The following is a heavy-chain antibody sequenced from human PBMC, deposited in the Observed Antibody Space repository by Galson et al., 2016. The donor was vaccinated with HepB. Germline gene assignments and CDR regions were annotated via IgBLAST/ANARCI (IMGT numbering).Heavy chain of an antibody. CDR3: ATHWLARGSWYFDL. D-gene: IGHD3-10*01. J-gene: IGHJ2*01. Sequence: ETLSLTCTVSGDSLRSFYWSWIRQPPGKGLEWIAYIYKTGSTNYNPPLKSRVTISVDTSKNQFSLKLSSVTAADTAVYYCATHWLARGSWYFDLWGRGTLVTVSS. CDR2: IYKTGST. CDR1: GDSLRSFY. V-gene: IGHV4-59*01.